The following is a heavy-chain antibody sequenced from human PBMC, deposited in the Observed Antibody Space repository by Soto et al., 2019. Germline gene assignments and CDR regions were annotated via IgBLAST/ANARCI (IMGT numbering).Heavy chain of an antibody. CDR2: LSGPGRST. J-gene: IGHJ6*02. Sequence: EVQLLESGGGLVQPGGSLRLSCAASGFSFSNDGMSWVRQAPGKGLEWVSALSGPGRSTYYADSVKGRLIISRDNAKNTLFLQIPRLSADDTALYYCATDPYCGEDFYPYYYYGMDFWGQGTTVTVSS. D-gene: IGHD2-21*02. CDR3: ATDPYCGEDFYPYYYYGMDF. CDR1: GFSFSNDG. V-gene: IGHV3-23*01.